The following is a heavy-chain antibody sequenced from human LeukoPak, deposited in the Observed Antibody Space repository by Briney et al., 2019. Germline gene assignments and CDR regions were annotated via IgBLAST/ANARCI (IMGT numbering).Heavy chain of an antibody. CDR2: IHHNGTR. J-gene: IGHJ4*02. V-gene: IGHV4/OR15-8*01. Sequence: PSGTLSLTCGVSVGSINSGNWWTWVRPSPGKGLEGIGEIHHNGTRNYNPSLKSRVTISADTFKNHSSLKLTSVTAADTAVYYCARQSLLGGPLQGSSWYCDYWGQGTLVTVSS. CDR1: VGSINSGNW. D-gene: IGHD6-13*01. CDR3: ARQSLLGGPLQGSSWYCDY.